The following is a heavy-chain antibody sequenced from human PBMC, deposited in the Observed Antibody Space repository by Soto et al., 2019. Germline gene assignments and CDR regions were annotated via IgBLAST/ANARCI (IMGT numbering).Heavy chain of an antibody. D-gene: IGHD3-10*01. CDR1: GFTFSSYA. J-gene: IGHJ6*03. V-gene: IGHV3-23*01. CDR2: ISGSGGST. CDR3: AKSLLWFGEEDYYMDV. Sequence: GGSLRLSCAASGFTFSSYAMSWVRQAPGKGLEWVSAISGSGGSTYYADSVKGRFTISRDNSKNTLYLQMNSLRAEDTAVYYCAKSLLWFGEEDYYMDVWGKGTTVTVSS.